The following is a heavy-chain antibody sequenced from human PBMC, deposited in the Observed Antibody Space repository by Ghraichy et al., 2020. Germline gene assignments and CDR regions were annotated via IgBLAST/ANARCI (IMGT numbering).Heavy chain of an antibody. CDR3: ARGQQLVYSYFGY. V-gene: IGHV1-69*08. D-gene: IGHD6-13*01. Sequence: SVKVSCKASGGTFTSYTITWVRLAPGQGLEWMGWIIPIIATANYAQKFQGRVTITTDKSTGTAYMELSSLRSEDTAVYYCARGQQLVYSYFGYWGQGTLVTVSS. J-gene: IGHJ4*02. CDR2: IIPIIATA. CDR1: GGTFTSYT.